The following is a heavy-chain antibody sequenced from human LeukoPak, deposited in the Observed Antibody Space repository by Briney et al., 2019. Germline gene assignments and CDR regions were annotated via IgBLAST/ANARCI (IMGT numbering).Heavy chain of an antibody. CDR1: GFTFNNYA. CDR2: ISYDGSNK. J-gene: IGHJ6*02. Sequence: GGSLRLSCAASGFTFNNYAMHWVRQAPGKGLEWVAVISYDGSNKYYADSVKGRFTISRDNSKNTLYLQMNSLRAEDTAVYYCARVSGSWPVRYYYYGMDVWGQGTTVTVSS. V-gene: IGHV3-30*04. CDR3: ARVSGSWPVRYYYYGMDV. D-gene: IGHD6-13*01.